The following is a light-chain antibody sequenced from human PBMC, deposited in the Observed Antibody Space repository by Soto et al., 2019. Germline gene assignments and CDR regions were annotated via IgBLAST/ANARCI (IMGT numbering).Light chain of an antibody. V-gene: IGKV3-11*01. CDR1: QSVSSY. Sequence: EIVLTQSPATLSLSPGERATLSCRASQSVSSYLAWYQQKPGQAPRLLIYDASNRATGIPARFSGSGSGTDFTLTICSLEPEDFAVYYCQQRSNWRTFGGGTKVEIK. CDR3: QQRSNWRT. CDR2: DAS. J-gene: IGKJ4*01.